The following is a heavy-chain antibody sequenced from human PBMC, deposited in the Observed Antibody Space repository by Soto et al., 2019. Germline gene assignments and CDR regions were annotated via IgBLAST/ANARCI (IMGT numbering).Heavy chain of an antibody. CDR1: GGTLNSYT. CDR3: SISNSYGRGDF. J-gene: IGHJ4*02. V-gene: IGHV1-69*01. CDR2: IIPVFGTT. D-gene: IGHD4-17*01. Sequence: QVQLVQSGAEVKKPGSSVRVSCKASGGTLNSYTISWVRQAPGQGLEWMGGIIPVFGTTDYAQKFQGRVTITADPSTGTAYLELFSLRSEDTAIYYCSISNSYGRGDFWGQGTLVTVSS.